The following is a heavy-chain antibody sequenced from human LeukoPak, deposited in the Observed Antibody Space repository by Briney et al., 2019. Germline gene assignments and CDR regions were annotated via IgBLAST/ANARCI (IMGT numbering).Heavy chain of an antibody. Sequence: SETLSLTCTVSGGSISSSSYYWGWIRQPPGKGLEWIGSIYYSGSTYYNPSLKSRVTISVDTSKNQFSLKLSSVTAADTAVYYCARDRGVMLIAVAGLDAFDIWGQGTMVTVSS. D-gene: IGHD6-19*01. CDR1: GGSISSSSYY. CDR2: IYYSGST. CDR3: ARDRGVMLIAVAGLDAFDI. V-gene: IGHV4-39*07. J-gene: IGHJ3*02.